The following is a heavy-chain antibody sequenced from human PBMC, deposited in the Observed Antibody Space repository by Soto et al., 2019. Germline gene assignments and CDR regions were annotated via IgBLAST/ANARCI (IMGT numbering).Heavy chain of an antibody. CDR3: AKDYPYDSSGYYTDWYFDL. CDR2: ISSSGGST. D-gene: IGHD3-22*01. V-gene: IGHV3-23*04. J-gene: IGHJ2*01. CDR1: GFTFSSYS. Sequence: EVQLVESGGGLVKPGGSLRLSCAASGFTFSSYSMNWVRQAPGKGLEWVSSISSSGGSTYYADSVKGRFTISRDNSKNTLYLQMNSLRAEDTAVYYCAKDYPYDSSGYYTDWYFDLWGRGTLVTVSS.